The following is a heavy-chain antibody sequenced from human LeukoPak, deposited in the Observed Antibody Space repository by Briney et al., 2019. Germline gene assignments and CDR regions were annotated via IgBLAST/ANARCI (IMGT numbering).Heavy chain of an antibody. CDR1: GFTLSLYP. CDR3: ARDVGDCSSSSCYIPADW. V-gene: IGHV3-30*01. Sequence: GGSLRLSCAASGFTLSLYPMHWVRQAPGKGLEWVAVISNGGSDKYYAESVKGRFTISRDNSKSTLYLQMNSLSAEDTAVYYCARDVGDCSSSSCYIPADWWGQGTLVTVSS. CDR2: ISNGGSDK. J-gene: IGHJ4*02. D-gene: IGHD2-2*02.